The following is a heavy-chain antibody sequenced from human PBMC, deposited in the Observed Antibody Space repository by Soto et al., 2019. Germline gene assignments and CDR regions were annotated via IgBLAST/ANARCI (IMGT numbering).Heavy chain of an antibody. D-gene: IGHD3-9*01. Sequence: RASVKVSCKASGYTFTIYGISCVLQSPLQGLEWMGCISAYNGNTNYAQKLQGRVTMTTDTSTSTAYMELRSLRSDDTAVYYCARCGYDILTGYYPFDYWGQGTLVTVSS. J-gene: IGHJ4*02. CDR3: ARCGYDILTGYYPFDY. CDR2: ISAYNGNT. V-gene: IGHV1-18*04. CDR1: GYTFTIYG.